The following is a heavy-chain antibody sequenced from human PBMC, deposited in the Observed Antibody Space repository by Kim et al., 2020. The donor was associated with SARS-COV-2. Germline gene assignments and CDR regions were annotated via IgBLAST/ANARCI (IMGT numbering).Heavy chain of an antibody. CDR3: ARDRTNIFDGGY. CDR2: ISAYSGEK. V-gene: IGHV1-18*01. D-gene: IGHD2-2*01. J-gene: IGHJ4*02. Sequence: ASVKVSCKASGDIFTNYGFIWVRQAPGQGLEWMGWISAYSGEKNYAPRFQGRTVMTTETSTTTVYMELRSLTYDDTAVYYFARDRTNIFDGGYWGQGTLV. CDR1: GDIFTNYG.